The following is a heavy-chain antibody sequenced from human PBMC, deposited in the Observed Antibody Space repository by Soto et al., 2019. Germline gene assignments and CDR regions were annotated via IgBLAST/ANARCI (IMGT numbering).Heavy chain of an antibody. D-gene: IGHD6-6*01. J-gene: IGHJ4*02. CDR1: GFTFSSYA. Sequence: EVQVLESGGGLVQPGGSLRLSCAASGFTFSSYAMSWVRQAPGKGLEWVSSISGSGGSTYYADSVKGRFTNSRDNSKNTLYLQMNSLRAEDTAVYYCAKEAGGRPYSSSSFDHWGQGTLVTVST. CDR3: AKEAGGRPYSSSSFDH. V-gene: IGHV3-23*01. CDR2: ISGSGGST.